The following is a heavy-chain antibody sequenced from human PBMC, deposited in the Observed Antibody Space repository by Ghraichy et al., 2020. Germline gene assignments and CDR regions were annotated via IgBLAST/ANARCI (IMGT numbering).Heavy chain of an antibody. J-gene: IGHJ2*01. D-gene: IGHD3-3*01. CDR3: ARNFSGGGSNWYFDL. CDR2: IYYSGTT. CDR1: GASLSSNNYY. Sequence: SETLSLTCTVSGASLSSNNYYWSWIRQPQGKGLEWIGTIYYSGTTYYNPSLKGRVTVSLDTSNNHFSLKLTSVTAADTAVYYCARNFSGGGSNWYFDLWGRGTLVTVSS. V-gene: IGHV4-39*02.